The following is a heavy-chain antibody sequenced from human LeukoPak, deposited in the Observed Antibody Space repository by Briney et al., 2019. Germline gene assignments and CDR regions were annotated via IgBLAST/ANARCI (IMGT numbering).Heavy chain of an antibody. CDR1: GGSISSGGYY. D-gene: IGHD5-24*01. CDR2: IYYSGST. J-gene: IGHJ3*02. CDR3: ARGGVEMATLDAFDI. Sequence: SETLSLTCTVSGGSISSGGYYWSWIRQHPGKGLEWIGYIYYSGSTYYNPFLKSRVTISVDTSKNRFSLKLSSVTAADTAVYYCARGGVEMATLDAFDIWGQGTMVTVSS. V-gene: IGHV4-31*03.